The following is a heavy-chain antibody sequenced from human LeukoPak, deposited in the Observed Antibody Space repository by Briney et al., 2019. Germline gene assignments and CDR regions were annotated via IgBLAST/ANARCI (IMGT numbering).Heavy chain of an antibody. V-gene: IGHV3-23*01. CDR2: ITGSGAVT. D-gene: IGHD3-9*01. J-gene: IGHJ4*02. CDR1: GFTFSKYT. CDR3: ARGQEVLRYFDWLLPFDY. Sequence: GGSLRLSCAASGFTFSKYTLIWVRQAPERGLQWVSAITGSGAVTYYEDSVKGRFTISRDNAKNSLYLQMNSLRAEDTAVYYCARGQEVLRYFDWLLPFDYWGQGTLVTVSS.